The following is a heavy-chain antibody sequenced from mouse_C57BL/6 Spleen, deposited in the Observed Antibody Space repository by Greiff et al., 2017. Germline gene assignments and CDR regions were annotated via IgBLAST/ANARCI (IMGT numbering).Heavy chain of an antibody. Sequence: VQLQQSGPELVKPGDSVKISCKASGYSFTGYFMNWVMQSHGKSLEWIGRINPYNGDTFYNQKFKGKATLTVDKSSSTAHMELRSLTSEDSAVYYCAREGSNYRYFDVWGTGTTVTVSS. V-gene: IGHV1-20*01. CDR3: AREGSNYRYFDV. CDR2: INPYNGDT. J-gene: IGHJ1*03. CDR1: GYSFTGYF.